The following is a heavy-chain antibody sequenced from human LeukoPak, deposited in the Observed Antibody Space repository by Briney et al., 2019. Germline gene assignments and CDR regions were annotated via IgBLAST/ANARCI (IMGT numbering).Heavy chain of an antibody. J-gene: IGHJ4*02. V-gene: IGHV3-30*03. CDR3: TRDDGAGPHY. CDR2: ISYDGSNK. Sequence: GGSLRLSCAASGFTFSSYGMHWVRQAPGKGLEWVAVISYDGSNKYYADSVKGRFTISRDNSKNTLYLQMNSLRAEDTAVYYCTRDDGAGPHYWGQGTLVTVSS. CDR1: GFTFSSYG. D-gene: IGHD3-10*01.